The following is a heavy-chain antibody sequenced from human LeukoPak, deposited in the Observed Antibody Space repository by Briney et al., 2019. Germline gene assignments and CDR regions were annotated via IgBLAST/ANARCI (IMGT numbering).Heavy chain of an antibody. CDR2: VGRDGSI. CDR1: GSTFNTYT. CDR3: ARRYYDTTGYAFDI. J-gene: IGHJ3*02. D-gene: IGHD3-22*01. V-gene: IGHV3-21*01. Sequence: GGSLRLSCVASGSTFNTYTMNWVRQAPGKGLEWISCVGRDGSIHYADSVKGRITISRDNAKNSLFLQMNSLRAEDTAIYYCARRYYDTTGYAFDIWGQGTMVTVSS.